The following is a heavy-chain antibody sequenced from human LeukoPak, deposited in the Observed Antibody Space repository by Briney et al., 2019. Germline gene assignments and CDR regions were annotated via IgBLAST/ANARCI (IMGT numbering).Heavy chain of an antibody. CDR1: GYTFTGYY. D-gene: IGHD3-22*01. Sequence: ASVKVSCKAPGYTFTGYYMHWVRQAPGQGLEWMGWINPNSGGTNYAQKFQGRVTMTRDTSISTAYMELSRLRSDDTAVYYCARVFAPDYYDSSGYYYEAVWFDPWGQGTLVTVSS. V-gene: IGHV1-2*02. CDR3: ARVFAPDYYDSSGYYYEAVWFDP. CDR2: INPNSGGT. J-gene: IGHJ5*02.